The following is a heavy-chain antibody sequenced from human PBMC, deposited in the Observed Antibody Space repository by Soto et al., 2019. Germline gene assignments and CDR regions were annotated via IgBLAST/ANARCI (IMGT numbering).Heavy chain of an antibody. Sequence: SXTLSLTCAVYGGSFSGYYWSWIRQPPGKGLEWIGEINHSGSTNYNPSLKSRVTISVDTSKNQFSLKLSSVTAADTAVYYSAGTVAGTFRAPLDCWGQGALVTGSS. CDR1: GGSFSGYY. CDR3: AGTVAGTFRAPLDC. V-gene: IGHV4-34*01. CDR2: INHSGST. J-gene: IGHJ4*02. D-gene: IGHD6-19*01.